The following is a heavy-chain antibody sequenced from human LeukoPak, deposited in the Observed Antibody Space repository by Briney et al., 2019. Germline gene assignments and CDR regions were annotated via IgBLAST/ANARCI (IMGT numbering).Heavy chain of an antibody. J-gene: IGHJ4*02. CDR3: ARQRGLLWFGELLYPKYYFDY. Sequence: PSETLSLTCTVSGGSISSSSYYWGWVRQPPGKGLEWIGSIYYSESTYYNPSLKSRVTISVDTSKNQFSLKLSYVTAADTAVYYCARQRGLLWFGELLYPKYYFDYWGQGTLVTVSS. V-gene: IGHV4-39*01. CDR2: IYYSEST. D-gene: IGHD3-10*01. CDR1: GGSISSSSYY.